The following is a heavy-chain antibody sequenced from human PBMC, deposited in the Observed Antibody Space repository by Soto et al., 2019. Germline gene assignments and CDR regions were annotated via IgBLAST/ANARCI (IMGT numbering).Heavy chain of an antibody. CDR2: ISFDGSYK. Sequence: QVQLVESRGGVVQPGGSLRLSCAASGFTFSRYGMHWVRQAPGKGLEWVAVISFDGSYKYYADSVKGRFIISRDNSKNTVYLQMNTLRAEDPAVYYCAKGTFDFLTCYPSYWSFDLWGRGTLVTVSS. CDR1: GFTFSRYG. J-gene: IGHJ2*01. V-gene: IGHV3-30*18. CDR3: AKGTFDFLTCYPSYWSFDL. D-gene: IGHD3-9*01.